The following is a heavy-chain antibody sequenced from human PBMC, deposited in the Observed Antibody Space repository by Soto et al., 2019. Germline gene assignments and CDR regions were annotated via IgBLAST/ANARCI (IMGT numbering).Heavy chain of an antibody. CDR3: ARDRDYYDSSGPPRYFDY. Sequence: GGSLRLSCAASGFTFSGYAMHWVRQAPGKGLEWVELISYDGSNKYYADSAKGQFTISRDNSKNTLYLQMNSLRTEDTAVYYCARDRDYYDSSGPPRYFDYWGQGTLVTVSS. CDR1: GFTFSGYA. D-gene: IGHD3-22*01. V-gene: IGHV3-30-3*01. CDR2: ISYDGSNK. J-gene: IGHJ4*02.